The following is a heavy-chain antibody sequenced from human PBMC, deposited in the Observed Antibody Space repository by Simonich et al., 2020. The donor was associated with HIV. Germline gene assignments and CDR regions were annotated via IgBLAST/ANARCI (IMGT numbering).Heavy chain of an antibody. V-gene: IGHV4-34*01. D-gene: IGHD4-17*01. CDR2: INHSGCT. CDR1: VGSCSGYY. CDR3: ARRHPTTVTTPYFDY. Sequence: QVQLQQWGAGLLKHSESLSLTCAVYVGSCSGYYWSWIRQPTGKGLEWFGEINHSGCTNYNPSLKSRVTISVDTSKNQFALTLSSVTAADTAVYYCARRHPTTVTTPYFDYWGQGTLVTVSS. J-gene: IGHJ4*02.